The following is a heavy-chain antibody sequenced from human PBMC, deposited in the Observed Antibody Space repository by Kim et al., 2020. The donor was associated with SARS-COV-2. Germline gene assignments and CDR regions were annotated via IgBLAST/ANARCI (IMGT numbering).Heavy chain of an antibody. CDR2: ISSDGSST. CDR1: GFTFSSYW. CDR3: SSLGTGYVWGKFDY. Sequence: GGSLRLSCAASGFTFSSYWMHWVRQAPGKGPVWVSRISSDGSSTSYADSVKGRFTISRDNAKNTLYLQMNSLRAEDTAVYYCSSLGTGYVWGKFDYWGQGTLVTVSS. J-gene: IGHJ4*02. V-gene: IGHV3-74*01. D-gene: IGHD3-16*01.